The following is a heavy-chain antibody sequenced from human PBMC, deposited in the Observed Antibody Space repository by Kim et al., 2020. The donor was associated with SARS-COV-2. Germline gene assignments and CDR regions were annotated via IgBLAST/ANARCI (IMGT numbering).Heavy chain of an antibody. CDR3: AKGSVYFDWLPYYFDY. D-gene: IGHD3-9*01. J-gene: IGHJ4*02. V-gene: IGHV3-23*01. Sequence: SVKGRFTISRDNSKNTLYLQMNSLRAEDTAVYYCAKGSVYFDWLPYYFDYWGQGTLVTVSS.